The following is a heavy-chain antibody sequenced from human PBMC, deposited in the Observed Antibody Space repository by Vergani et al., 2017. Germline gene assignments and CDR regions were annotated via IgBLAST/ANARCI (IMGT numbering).Heavy chain of an antibody. J-gene: IGHJ4*02. Sequence: EMQLLESGGGLVQPGGSLRLSCAASGFTFSDYAMNWGRQAPGKGLEWVSSISGSGCNTYYADSVKGRFTISRDNSKNVLSLQMNSLRAEDTAVYYCAKQGCTSATCYTNFWGQGTLVTVSS. D-gene: IGHD2-2*02. CDR2: ISGSGCNT. V-gene: IGHV3-23*01. CDR1: GFTFSDYA. CDR3: AKQGCTSATCYTNF.